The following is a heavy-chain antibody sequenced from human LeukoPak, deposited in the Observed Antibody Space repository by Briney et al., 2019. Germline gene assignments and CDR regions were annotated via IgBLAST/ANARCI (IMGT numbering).Heavy chain of an antibody. V-gene: IGHV3-30*02. J-gene: IGHJ4*02. CDR2: LRFDGSSK. CDR3: AKGAAAGKYYFDY. D-gene: IGHD6-13*01. Sequence: GGSLRLSCAASGFTFSSYGLHWVRQAPGKGLEWVAFLRFDGSSKYYADSVKGRFTISRDNSKNTLYLQMNSPRAEDTAVYYCAKGAAAGKYYFDYWGQGTLVTVSS. CDR1: GFTFSSYG.